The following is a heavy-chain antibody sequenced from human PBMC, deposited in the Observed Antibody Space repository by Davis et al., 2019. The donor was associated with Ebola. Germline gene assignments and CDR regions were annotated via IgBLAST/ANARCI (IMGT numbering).Heavy chain of an antibody. CDR1: GGSMYSNSYY. J-gene: IGHJ4*02. CDR2: IYYRGST. Sequence: MPSETLSLTCTVSGGSMYSNSYYWGWIRQPPGKGLEWIGRIYYRGSTNYNPSLQSRVTISIDSSKNQFSLKLNSVTAADTAVYYCARPGYCGGDCYIDWGQGTLVTVSS. D-gene: IGHD2-21*02. CDR3: ARPGYCGGDCYID. V-gene: IGHV4-39*01.